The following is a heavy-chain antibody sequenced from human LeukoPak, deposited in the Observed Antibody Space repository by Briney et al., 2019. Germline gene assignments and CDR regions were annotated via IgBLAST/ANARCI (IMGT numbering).Heavy chain of an antibody. J-gene: IGHJ5*02. CDR3: ARDGDGYTLEGWFDP. V-gene: IGHV4-59*01. CDR2: IYYSGST. D-gene: IGHD5-24*01. CDR1: GGSISSYY. Sequence: SETLSLTCTVSGGSISSYYWSWIRQPPGKGLEWIGCIYYSGSTNYNPSLKSRVTISVDTSKNQFSLKLSSVTAADTAVYYCARDGDGYTLEGWFDPWGQGTPVTVSS.